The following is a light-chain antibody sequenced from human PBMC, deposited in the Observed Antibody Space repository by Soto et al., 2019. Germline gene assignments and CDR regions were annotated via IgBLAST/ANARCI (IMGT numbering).Light chain of an antibody. CDR1: QGISNY. CDR2: TAS. CDR3: QQRHSYPIT. J-gene: IGKJ5*01. V-gene: IGKV1-9*01. Sequence: DIPLTQTPSRLSQSXGDINPTAXXAGQGISNYLAWYQQKPGKAPNLLIHTASSLQTGVPSRFSGSGSGTEFTLTISSLQPEDFATYYCQQRHSYPITFGQGTLLEIK.